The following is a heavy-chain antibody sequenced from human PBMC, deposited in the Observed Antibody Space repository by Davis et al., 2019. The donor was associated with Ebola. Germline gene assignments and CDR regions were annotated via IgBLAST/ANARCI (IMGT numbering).Heavy chain of an antibody. CDR1: GFTFSGSA. D-gene: IGHD6-19*01. Sequence: GESLKISCAASGFTFSGSAMHWVRQASGKGLEWVGRIRSKANSYATAYAASVKGRFTISIDDSKNTAYLQMNSLKTEDTAVYYCTRLHSSGWDYGYWGQGTLVTVSS. J-gene: IGHJ4*02. CDR2: IRSKANSYAT. V-gene: IGHV3-73*01. CDR3: TRLHSSGWDYGY.